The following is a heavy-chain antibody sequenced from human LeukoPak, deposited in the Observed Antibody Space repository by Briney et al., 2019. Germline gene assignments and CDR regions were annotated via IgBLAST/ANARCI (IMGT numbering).Heavy chain of an antibody. CDR3: ATISAQTFDT. J-gene: IGHJ3*02. D-gene: IGHD5-24*01. Sequence: PGGSLRLSCAGSGFTFRSHWVNWVRQSPRKGPEWVANIKPDGIDKYYVDSARGRFTVSRDNAKNSAFLQMNSLRAEDTAIYYCATISAQTFDTWGQGTLVSVSS. CDR2: IKPDGIDK. CDR1: GFTFRSHW. V-gene: IGHV3-7*01.